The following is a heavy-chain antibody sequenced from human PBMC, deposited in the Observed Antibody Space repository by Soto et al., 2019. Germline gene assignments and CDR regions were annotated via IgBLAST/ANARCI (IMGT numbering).Heavy chain of an antibody. Sequence: QVQLQESGPGLVKPSQTLSLTCTVSGGSIRSGGYYWSWVRQSPRRGLEWIGNIYYSGSTYYNPSLTSRLTISVDPSKNQFSLNLSSVTAADTAVYYCARDRLMATAGTARHYFGLDVWGQGTTVTVSS. V-gene: IGHV4-31*03. CDR3: ARDRLMATAGTARHYFGLDV. CDR1: GGSIRSGGYY. J-gene: IGHJ6*02. D-gene: IGHD5-18*01. CDR2: IYYSGST.